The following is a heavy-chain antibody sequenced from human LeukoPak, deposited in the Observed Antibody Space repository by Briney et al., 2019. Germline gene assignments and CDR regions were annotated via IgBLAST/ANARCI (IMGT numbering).Heavy chain of an antibody. Sequence: GGSLRLSCAASGFTFSSYAMHWVRQAPGKGLKWVAVISYDGSNKYYADSVKGRFTISRDNSKNTLYLQMNRLRAEDTAVYYCARGSGDVVVVAATVPPTRDDYYMDVWGKGTTVTVSS. CDR2: ISYDGSNK. CDR3: ARGSGDVVVVAATVPPTRDDYYMDV. V-gene: IGHV3-30*04. D-gene: IGHD2-15*01. J-gene: IGHJ6*03. CDR1: GFTFSSYA.